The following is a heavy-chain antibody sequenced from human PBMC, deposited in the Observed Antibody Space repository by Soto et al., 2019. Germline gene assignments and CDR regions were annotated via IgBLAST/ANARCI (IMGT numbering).Heavy chain of an antibody. CDR1: GFTFSSYA. CDR3: ASVPAAIDAFDI. J-gene: IGHJ3*02. V-gene: IGHV3-30-3*01. Sequence: GGSLRLSCAASGFTFSSYAMHWVRQAPGKGLEWVAVISYDGSNKYYADSVKGRFTISRDNSKNTLYLQMNSLRAEDTAVYYCASVPAAIDAFDIWGQGTMVTVSS. CDR2: ISYDGSNK. D-gene: IGHD2-2*01.